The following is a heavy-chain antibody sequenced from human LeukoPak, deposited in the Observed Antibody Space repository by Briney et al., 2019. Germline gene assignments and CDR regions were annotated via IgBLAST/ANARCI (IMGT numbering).Heavy chain of an antibody. V-gene: IGHV4-59*01. J-gene: IGHJ3*02. CDR1: GGSISSYY. D-gene: IGHD3-22*01. Sequence: SETLSLTCTVSGGSISSYYWSWIRQPPGKGLEWIGYIYYSGSTNYNPSLKSRVTISVDTSKNQFSLKLSSVTAADTAVYYCATVYDSSGYYFGAFDIWGQGTMVTVSS. CDR2: IYYSGST. CDR3: ATVYDSSGYYFGAFDI.